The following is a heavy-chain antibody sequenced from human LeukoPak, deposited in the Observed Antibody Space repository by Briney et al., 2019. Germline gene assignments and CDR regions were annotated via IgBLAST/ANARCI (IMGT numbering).Heavy chain of an antibody. CDR3: ARVGSGWYFDY. CDR2: IYSGGST. CDR1: GFTFSSYA. D-gene: IGHD6-19*01. V-gene: IGHV3-53*04. Sequence: GALRLSCAASGFTFSSYAMSWVRQAPGKGLEWVSAIYSGGSTYYADSVKGRFTISRHNSKNTLYLQMNSLRAEDTAVYYCARVGSGWYFDYWGQGTLVTVSS. J-gene: IGHJ4*02.